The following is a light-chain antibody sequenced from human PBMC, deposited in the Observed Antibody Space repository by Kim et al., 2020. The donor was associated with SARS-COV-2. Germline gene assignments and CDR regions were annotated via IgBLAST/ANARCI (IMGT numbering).Light chain of an antibody. J-gene: IGLJ3*02. CDR2: YDD. Sequence: SYELTQPPSVSVAPGKTATITCGGNNIGSKSVHWYRQKPGQAPVLVIYYDDVRPSGIPERFSGSNSGDTATLTISMVDAGDEADYYCQLWDIGSDHPVFGGGTQLTVL. V-gene: IGLV3-21*04. CDR3: QLWDIGSDHPV. CDR1: NIGSKS.